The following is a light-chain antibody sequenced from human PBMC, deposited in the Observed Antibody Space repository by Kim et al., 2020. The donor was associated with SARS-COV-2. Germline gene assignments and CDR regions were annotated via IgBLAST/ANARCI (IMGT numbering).Light chain of an antibody. CDR2: GAS. CDR3: QQYNNWPLFT. CDR1: QSVSSN. J-gene: IGKJ3*01. Sequence: PGERATLARRASQSVSSNLAWYQQKPGQAPRLLIYGASTRATGIPARFSGSGSGTEFTLTISSLQSEDFAVYYCQQYNNWPLFTFGPGTKVDIK. V-gene: IGKV3-15*01.